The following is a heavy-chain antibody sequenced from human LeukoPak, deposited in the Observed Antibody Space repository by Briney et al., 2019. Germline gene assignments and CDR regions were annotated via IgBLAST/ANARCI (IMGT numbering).Heavy chain of an antibody. CDR3: AREDGYCSGDNCYSYFDS. CDR1: GFTFSHFW. CDR2: IKKTGSET. J-gene: IGHJ4*02. Sequence: GGSLRLSCAASGFTFSHFWMSWVRQAPGKGLEWVAYIKKTGSETYYVDSVKGRFTITRDNTRNSLFLQMYSLRAEDTAVYFCAREDGYCSGDNCYSYFDSWAQGTLVTVSS. V-gene: IGHV3-7*01. D-gene: IGHD2-15*01.